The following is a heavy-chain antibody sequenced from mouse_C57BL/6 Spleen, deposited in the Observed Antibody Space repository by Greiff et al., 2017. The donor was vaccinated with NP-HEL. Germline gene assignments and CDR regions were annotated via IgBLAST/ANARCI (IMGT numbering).Heavy chain of an antibody. D-gene: IGHD2-1*01. J-gene: IGHJ4*01. CDR2: SRNKANDYTT. CDR1: GFTFSDFY. Sequence: EVQRVESGGGLVQSGRSLRLSCATSGFTFSDFYMEWVRQAPGKGLEWIAASRNKANDYTTEYSASVKGRFIVSRDTSQSILYLQMNALRAEDTAIYYCARDASYYDAMDYWGQGTSVTVSS. V-gene: IGHV7-1*01. CDR3: ARDASYYDAMDY.